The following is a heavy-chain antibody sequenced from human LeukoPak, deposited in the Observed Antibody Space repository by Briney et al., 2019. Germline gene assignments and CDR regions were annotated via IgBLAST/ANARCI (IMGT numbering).Heavy chain of an antibody. J-gene: IGHJ4*02. CDR2: IIPILGIA. D-gene: IGHD3-22*01. CDR1: GGTFSSYT. V-gene: IGHV1-69*02. CDR3: ASRYYYDSSGYSFDY. Sequence: SVKVSFKASGGTFSSYTISWVRQAPGQGLEWMGRIIPILGIANYAQKFQGRVTITADKSTSTAYMELSSLRSEDTAVYYCASRYYYDSSGYSFDYWGQGTLVTVSS.